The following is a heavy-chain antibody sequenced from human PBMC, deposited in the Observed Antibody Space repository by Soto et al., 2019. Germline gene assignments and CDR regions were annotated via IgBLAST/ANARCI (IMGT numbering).Heavy chain of an antibody. CDR2: MNPNTGNT. V-gene: IGHV1-8*01. CDR3: ARGKLATLTDF. J-gene: IGHJ4*02. CDR1: GYTFTDFD. D-gene: IGHD5-12*01. Sequence: ASVQVSCKASGYTFTDFDINWVRQATGHGLEWMGWMNPNTGNTRSAQKFQGRLLLTSDTSISTAFMELSGLRSEDTAVYYCARGKLATLTDFWGQGTLVTVAS.